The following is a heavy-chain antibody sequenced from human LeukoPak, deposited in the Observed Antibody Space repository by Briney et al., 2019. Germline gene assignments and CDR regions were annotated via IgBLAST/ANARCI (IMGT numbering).Heavy chain of an antibody. J-gene: IGHJ4*01. CDR2: FDPEDGET. CDR1: GYTLRTQLS. V-gene: IGHV1-24*01. CDR3: VTVNRYYPNIMRYFDY. D-gene: IGHD4-17*01. Sequence: ASVKVSCKVSGYTLRTQLSMHWVRQAPGKGLEWMGGFDPEDGETLYAQKFHGRISVIKDTSTDTTYTELSRLRSDDTAVYYCVTVNRYYPNIMRYFDYWGHGTLVTVSS.